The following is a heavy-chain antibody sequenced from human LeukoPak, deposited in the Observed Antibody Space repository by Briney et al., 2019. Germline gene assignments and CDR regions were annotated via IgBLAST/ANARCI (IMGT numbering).Heavy chain of an antibody. CDR1: GYSFTSYW. D-gene: IGHD1-26*01. CDR3: ARQRWSGSYYADAFDI. CDR2: IYPGDSDT. J-gene: IGHJ3*02. V-gene: IGHV5-51*01. Sequence: GESLKISCKGSGYSFTSYWIGWVRQMPGKGLEWMGIIYPGDSDTRYGPSFQGQVTISADKSISTAYLQWSSLRASDTAMYYCARQRWSGSYYADAFDIWGQGTMVTVSS.